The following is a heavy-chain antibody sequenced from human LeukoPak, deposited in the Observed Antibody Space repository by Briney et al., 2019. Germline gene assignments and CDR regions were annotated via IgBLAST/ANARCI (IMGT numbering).Heavy chain of an antibody. CDR3: VRGWFLPVWSYHWDV. CDR1: GFSFSNYW. J-gene: IGHJ6*02. V-gene: IGHV3-7*01. Sequence: HPGGSLRLSCAASGFSFSNYWMTWVRQAPGKGLEWVANIKEDGSEKYYVDSVKGRFTISRDDAKNSLYLEINSLRVEDTAVYYCVRGWFLPVWSYHWDVWGQGTTVTVSS. D-gene: IGHD3-10*01. CDR2: IKEDGSEK.